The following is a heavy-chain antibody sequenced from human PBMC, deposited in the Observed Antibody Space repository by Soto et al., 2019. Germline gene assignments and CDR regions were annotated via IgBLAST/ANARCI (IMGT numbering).Heavy chain of an antibody. CDR1: VFTLTSYE. J-gene: IGHJ4*02. V-gene: IGHV3-48*03. CDR2: ISSSGKTI. D-gene: IGHD2-21*01. Sequence: WGALVVSCASSVFTLTSYEMNWVRQAPGKGLEWISYISSSGKTIYYADSVKGRFTISRDSAQNSLYLQLSSLRAEDTAVYYCARAVRWRYPFFDFWGQGSTVTVSS. CDR3: ARAVRWRYPFFDF.